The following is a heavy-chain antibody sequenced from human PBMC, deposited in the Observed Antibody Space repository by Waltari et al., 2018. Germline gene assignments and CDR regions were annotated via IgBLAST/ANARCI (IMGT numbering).Heavy chain of an antibody. CDR2: IYHSGST. V-gene: IGHV4-38-2*01. J-gene: IGHJ4*02. D-gene: IGHD6-6*01. CDR1: GYSISSGYY. Sequence: QVQLQESGPGLVKPSETLSLTCAVSGYSISSGYYWGWIRQPPGKGLEWIGSIYHSGSTYYTPSPSSRVTISVDPSNNQFSLKLSSVTAADTAVYYCARHPPKIAARPFDYWGQGTLVTVSS. CDR3: ARHPPKIAARPFDY.